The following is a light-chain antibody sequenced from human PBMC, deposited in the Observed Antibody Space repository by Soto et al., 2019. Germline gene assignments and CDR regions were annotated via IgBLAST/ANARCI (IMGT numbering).Light chain of an antibody. Sequence: QSALTQPPSASGSPGQSVTISCTGTSSDVGAYKYVSWYQQYPGKAPKLMIYEDSKRPSGVPDRFSGSKSANTASLTVSGLQAEDDADYYCTSYVGSNIWVFGGGTKLTVL. CDR1: SSDVGAYKY. CDR2: EDS. CDR3: TSYVGSNIWV. V-gene: IGLV2-8*01. J-gene: IGLJ3*02.